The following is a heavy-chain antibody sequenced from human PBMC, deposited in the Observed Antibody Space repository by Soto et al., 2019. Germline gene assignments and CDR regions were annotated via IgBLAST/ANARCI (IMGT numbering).Heavy chain of an antibody. CDR1: GFTFSSYG. D-gene: IGHD3-3*01. Sequence: QVQLVESGGGVVQPGRSLRLSCAASGFTFSSYGMHWVRQAPGKGLEWVAVISYDGSNKYYADSVKGRFTISRDNSKNTRYLQMNSLRAEDTAVYYCAKEVWSGPMDVWGQGTTVTVSS. J-gene: IGHJ6*02. CDR3: AKEVWSGPMDV. CDR2: ISYDGSNK. V-gene: IGHV3-30*18.